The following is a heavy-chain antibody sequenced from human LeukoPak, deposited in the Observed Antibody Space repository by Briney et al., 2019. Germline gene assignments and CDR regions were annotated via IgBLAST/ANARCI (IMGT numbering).Heavy chain of an antibody. CDR1: GFTFTDHY. Sequence: ASVKVSCKASGFTFTDHYMHWVRQAPGQGLEWMGWINGKSGVTFYAHQFQDRITVTRDKSISTMYLELNRLTSADTAIYYCARDFDWGPDYWGPGTLVAVSS. CDR2: INGKSGVT. D-gene: IGHD3-16*01. CDR3: ARDFDWGPDY. J-gene: IGHJ4*02. V-gene: IGHV1-2*07.